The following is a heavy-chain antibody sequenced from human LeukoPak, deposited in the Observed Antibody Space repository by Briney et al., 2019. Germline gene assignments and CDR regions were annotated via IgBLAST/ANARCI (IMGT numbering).Heavy chain of an antibody. CDR1: GFTFSSYG. CDR3: ARGEVGDYAFGFDY. CDR2: IWYDGSNK. J-gene: IGHJ4*02. V-gene: IGHV3-33*08. Sequence: GRSLRLSCAASGFTFSSYGMHWVRQAPGKGLEWVAVIWYDGSNKYYADSVKGRFTISRDNSKNTLYLQMNSLRAEDTAVYYCARGEVGDYAFGFDYWGQGTLVTVSS. D-gene: IGHD4-17*01.